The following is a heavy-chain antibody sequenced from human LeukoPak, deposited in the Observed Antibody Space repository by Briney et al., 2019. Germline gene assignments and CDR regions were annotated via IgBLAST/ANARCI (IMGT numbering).Heavy chain of an antibody. J-gene: IGHJ3*02. CDR1: GYTFTGYD. CDR3: ARKLAGGFGYDSSGYHDAFDI. V-gene: IGHV1-8*01. Sequence: ASVKVSCKASGYTFTGYDINWVRQATGQGLEWMGWMDPDSGNTGYAQKFQGRVTMTRDTSTSTVYMELSSLRSEDTAVYYCARKLAGGFGYDSSGYHDAFDIWGQGTMVTVSS. D-gene: IGHD3-22*01. CDR2: MDPDSGNT.